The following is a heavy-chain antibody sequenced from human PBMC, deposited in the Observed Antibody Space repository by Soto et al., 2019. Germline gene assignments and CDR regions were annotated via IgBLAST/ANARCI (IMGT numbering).Heavy chain of an antibody. Sequence: PSETLSLTCTVRGGCMRIYDWSWIRQPAGKGLEWIGRIYTSGSTNYNPSLKSRVTMSVDTSKNQFSLKLSSVTAADTAVYYCARESGDGYSPPYYFDYWGQGPLVTVSS. CDR3: ARESGDGYSPPYYFDY. J-gene: IGHJ4*02. CDR2: IYTSGST. D-gene: IGHD5-18*01. V-gene: IGHV4-4*07. CDR1: GGCMRIYD.